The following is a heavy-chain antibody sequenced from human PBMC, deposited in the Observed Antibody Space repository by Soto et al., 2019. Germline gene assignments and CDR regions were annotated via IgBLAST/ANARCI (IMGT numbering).Heavy chain of an antibody. Sequence: GGSLRLSCAASGFTSSSYAMSWVRQAPGKGLEWVSAISGSGGSTYYADSVKGRFTISRDNSKNTLYLQMNSLRAEDTAVYYCAKVDDFWSANNWFDPWGQGTLVTVSS. V-gene: IGHV3-23*01. CDR3: AKVDDFWSANNWFDP. D-gene: IGHD3-3*01. CDR1: GFTSSSYA. CDR2: ISGSGGST. J-gene: IGHJ5*02.